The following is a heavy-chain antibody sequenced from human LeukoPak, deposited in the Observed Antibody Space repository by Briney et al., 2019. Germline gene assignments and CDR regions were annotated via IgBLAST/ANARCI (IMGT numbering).Heavy chain of an antibody. CDR2: VSYGGANT. CDR1: GFTYSDYA. V-gene: IGHV3-30-3*01. Sequence: GGSLRLSCAASGFTYSDYAVHWVRHSPGKGVEWVAFVSYGGANTFYGVSVKGRYHIYRDYSKSTLSVHMSRLTSEDAGTYFCAKVESVIVAGTAGHFDYWGQGTLVTVSS. CDR3: AKVESVIVAGTAGHFDY. D-gene: IGHD6-19*01. J-gene: IGHJ4*02.